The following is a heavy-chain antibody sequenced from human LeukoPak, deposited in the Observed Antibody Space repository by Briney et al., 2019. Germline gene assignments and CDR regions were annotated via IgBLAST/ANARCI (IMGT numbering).Heavy chain of an antibody. Sequence: GGSLRLSCVASGFTFTTYSMNWVRLAPGKGLEWVSSISTTGDFIHYADSVKGRFTISRDNSKNTLYLQMNSLRVEDTAVYYCARDPAGKYSSSWFDYWGQGTLVTVSS. CDR1: GFTFTTYS. J-gene: IGHJ4*02. V-gene: IGHV3-21*01. D-gene: IGHD6-13*01. CDR3: ARDPAGKYSSSWFDY. CDR2: ISTTGDFI.